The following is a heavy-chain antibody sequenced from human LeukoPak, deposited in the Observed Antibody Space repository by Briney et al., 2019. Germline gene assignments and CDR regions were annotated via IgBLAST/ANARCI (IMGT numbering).Heavy chain of an antibody. D-gene: IGHD3-3*01. CDR2: ISAYNGNT. CDR3: ARVGPLYYDFWSGYSMGDY. J-gene: IGHJ4*02. Sequence: ASVKVSCKASGGTFSSYAISWVRQAPGQGLEWMGWISAYNGNTNYAQKLQGRVTMTTDISTSTAYMELRSLRSDDTAVYYCARVGPLYYDFWSGYSMGDYWGQGTLVTVSS. V-gene: IGHV1-18*01. CDR1: GGTFSSYA.